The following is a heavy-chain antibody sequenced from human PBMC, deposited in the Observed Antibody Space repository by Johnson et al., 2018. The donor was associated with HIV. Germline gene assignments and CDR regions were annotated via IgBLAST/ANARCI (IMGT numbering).Heavy chain of an antibody. CDR3: TTPSGSYVSSYDAFDI. Sequence: VQLVESGGGLVQPGGSLRLSCAASGFTVSSNFMSWVRQAPGKGLEWVSVIYSGGSTYYADSVKGRFTISRDNSKNTLYLQMNSLKTEDTAVYYCTTPSGSYVSSYDAFDIWGQGTMVTVSS. V-gene: IGHV3-66*01. CDR2: IYSGGST. D-gene: IGHD1-26*01. J-gene: IGHJ3*02. CDR1: GFTVSSNF.